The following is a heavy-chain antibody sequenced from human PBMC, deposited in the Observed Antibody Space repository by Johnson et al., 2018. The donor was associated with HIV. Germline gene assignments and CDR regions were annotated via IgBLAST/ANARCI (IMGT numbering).Heavy chain of an antibody. V-gene: IGHV3-30*03. CDR1: GFTFSSYG. D-gene: IGHD6-19*01. CDR3: VRYRIAVAGIVSDDAFDI. Sequence: QVQLVESGGGVVQPGRSLRLSCAASGFTFSSYGMHWVRQAPGKGLEWVAVISYDGSNKYYADSVKGRFTISRDNSKNTVYLQMGSLRDEDMAVYYCVRYRIAVAGIVSDDAFDIWGQGTMVTVSS. J-gene: IGHJ3*02. CDR2: ISYDGSNK.